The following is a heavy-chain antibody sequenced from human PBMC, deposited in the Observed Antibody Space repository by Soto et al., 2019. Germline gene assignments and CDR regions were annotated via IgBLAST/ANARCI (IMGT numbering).Heavy chain of an antibody. CDR1: GYTFTGYY. J-gene: IGHJ5*02. D-gene: IGHD3-22*01. Sequence: QVQLVQSGAEVKKPGASVKVSCKASGYTFTGYYMHWVRQAPGQGLAWMGWINPNSAGTNYAQKFQGRVTMTTDTYISTAYMELSRLRSDYTAVDYCARDALRITMIVVVHGHWFDPWGQGILVTVSA. V-gene: IGHV1-2*02. CDR3: ARDALRITMIVVVHGHWFDP. CDR2: INPNSAGT.